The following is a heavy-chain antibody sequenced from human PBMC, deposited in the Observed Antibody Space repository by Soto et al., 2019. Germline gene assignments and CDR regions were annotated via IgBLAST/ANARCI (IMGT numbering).Heavy chain of an antibody. CDR2: IYYSGST. Sequence: SETLSLTCTVSGGSISSSSYYWGWIRQPPGKGLEWIGSIYYSGSTYYNPSLKSRVTISVDTSKNQFSLKLSSVTAADTAVYYCATRAFSFSLEAPKTDYWGQGTLVNVSS. CDR3: ATRAFSFSLEAPKTDY. V-gene: IGHV4-39*01. J-gene: IGHJ4*02. CDR1: GGSISSSSYY.